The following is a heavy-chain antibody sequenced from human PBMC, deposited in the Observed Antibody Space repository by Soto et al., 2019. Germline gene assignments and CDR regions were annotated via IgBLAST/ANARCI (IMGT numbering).Heavy chain of an antibody. J-gene: IGHJ4*02. CDR2: ISAYNGNT. D-gene: IGHD2-15*01. V-gene: IGHV1-18*04. CDR3: ARDLEVVVLAARFDY. Sequence: ASVKVSCKASGYTFTSYGISWVRQAPGQGLEWMGWISAYNGNTNYAQKLQGRVTMTTDTSTSTAYMELRSLRSDDTAVYYCARDLEVVVLAARFDYWGQGTLVTVSS. CDR1: GYTFTSYG.